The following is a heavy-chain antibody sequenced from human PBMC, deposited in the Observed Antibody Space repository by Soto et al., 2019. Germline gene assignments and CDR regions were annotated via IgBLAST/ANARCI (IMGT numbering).Heavy chain of an antibody. Sequence: ASVKVSCKAAGYTFTSYAMHWVRQAPGQRLEWMGWINAGNGNTKYSQKFQGRVTITRDTSASTAYMELSSLRSEDTAVYYCARDQVSSGWYVGSLDAFDIWGQGTMVTVSS. CDR3: ARDQVSSGWYVGSLDAFDI. CDR2: INAGNGNT. J-gene: IGHJ3*02. CDR1: GYTFTSYA. V-gene: IGHV1-3*01. D-gene: IGHD6-19*01.